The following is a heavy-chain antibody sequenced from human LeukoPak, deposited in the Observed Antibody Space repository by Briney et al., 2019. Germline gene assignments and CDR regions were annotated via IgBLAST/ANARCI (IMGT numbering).Heavy chain of an antibody. CDR3: ARGLWFGEIDYGMDV. D-gene: IGHD3-10*01. CDR1: GYTFTSYG. V-gene: IGHV1-18*01. J-gene: IGHJ6*02. CDR2: ISAYNGNT. Sequence: ASVKVSCKASGYTFTSYGISWVRQAPGQGLEWMGWISAYNGNTNYAQKLQGRVPMTTDTSTSTAYMELRSLRSDDTAVYYCARGLWFGEIDYGMDVWGQGTTVTVSS.